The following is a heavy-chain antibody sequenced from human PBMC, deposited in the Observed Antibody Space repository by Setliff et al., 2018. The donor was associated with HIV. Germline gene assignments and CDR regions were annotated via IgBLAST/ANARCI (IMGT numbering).Heavy chain of an antibody. CDR3: ARFSSTGWRRAFDV. CDR1: GGAFNDFY. CDR2: IDHSGST. Sequence: SENLSLTCAVYGGAFNDFYWGWIRQPPGKGLEWIGEIDHSGSTNNNPSLKSRLTISVDTSKKQFSLRLTSLTAADTAVYFCARFSSTGWRRAFDVWGQGTKVTVSS. J-gene: IGHJ3*01. V-gene: IGHV4-34*01. D-gene: IGHD6-19*01.